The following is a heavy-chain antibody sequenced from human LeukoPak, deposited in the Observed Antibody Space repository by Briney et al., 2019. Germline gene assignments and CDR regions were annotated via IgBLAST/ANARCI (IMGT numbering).Heavy chain of an antibody. Sequence: GGSLRLSCAALGFTLSSYSMNWVRRAPGRGLGGVSSISSSSSYIYYADSVKGRFTISRDNAKNSLYLQMNSLRAEDTAVYYCAGGDDYSSTFDYWGQGTLVTVSS. CDR1: GFTLSSYS. D-gene: IGHD4-11*01. J-gene: IGHJ4*02. V-gene: IGHV3-21*01. CDR3: AGGDDYSSTFDY. CDR2: ISSSSSYI.